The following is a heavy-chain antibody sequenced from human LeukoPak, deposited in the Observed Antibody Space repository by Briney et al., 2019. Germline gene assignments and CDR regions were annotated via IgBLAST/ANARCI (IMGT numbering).Heavy chain of an antibody. D-gene: IGHD1-1*01. J-gene: IGHJ4*02. CDR2: IIPIFGTA. V-gene: IGHV1-69*05. Sequence: ASVKVSCKASGGTFSSYAISWARQAPGQGLEWMGRIIPIFGTANYAQKFQGRVTITTDESTSTAHMELSSLRSEDTAVYYCATTESRYNWNVPFTFDYWGQGTLVTVSS. CDR3: ATTESRYNWNVPFTFDY. CDR1: GGTFSSYA.